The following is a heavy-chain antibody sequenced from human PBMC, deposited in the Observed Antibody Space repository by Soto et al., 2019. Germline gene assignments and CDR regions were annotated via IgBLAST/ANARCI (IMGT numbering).Heavy chain of an antibody. CDR1: GGSIGSYY. CDR2: IYYSGST. D-gene: IGHD6-19*01. V-gene: IGHV4-59*08. Sequence: SETLSLTCTVSGGSIGSYYWSWVRQPPGKGLEWIGYIYYSGSTNYNPSLKSRVTISVDTSKNQFSLKLSSVTAADTAVYYCARQDYSSGYDYWGQGTLVTVSS. CDR3: ARQDYSSGYDY. J-gene: IGHJ4*02.